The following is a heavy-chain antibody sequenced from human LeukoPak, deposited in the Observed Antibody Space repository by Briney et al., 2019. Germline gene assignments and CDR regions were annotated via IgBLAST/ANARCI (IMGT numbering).Heavy chain of an antibody. V-gene: IGHV3-21*01. CDR1: RFTFSSYS. D-gene: IGHD3-10*01. J-gene: IGHJ6*01. CDR2: ISSSSSYI. CDR3: AMAYGYGSGSPSNEGYYYGMYV. Sequence: GGSLRLSRAASRFTFSSYSMNWVRQAPGKGLEWVSSISSSSSYIYYADSVRGRFTISRDNAKNSLYLEMNSMRAEDTAVYYCAMAYGYGSGSPSNEGYYYGMYVWGQGATVTVSS.